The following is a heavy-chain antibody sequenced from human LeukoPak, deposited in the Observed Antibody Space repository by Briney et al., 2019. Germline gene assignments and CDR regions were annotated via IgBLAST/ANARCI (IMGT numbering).Heavy chain of an antibody. CDR2: ISYDGSNK. J-gene: IGHJ4*02. CDR3: AKENCSSTSCLLDY. CDR1: GFTFSSYG. V-gene: IGHV3-30*18. Sequence: GGSLRLSCAASGFTFSSYGMLWVHQAPGKGLEWVAVISYDGSNKYYADSVKGRFTISRDNSKNTLYLQMNSLRAEDTALYYCAKENCSSTSCLLDYWGQGTLVTVSS. D-gene: IGHD2-2*01.